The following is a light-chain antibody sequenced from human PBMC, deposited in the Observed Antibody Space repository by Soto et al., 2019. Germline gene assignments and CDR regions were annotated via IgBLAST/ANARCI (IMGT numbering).Light chain of an antibody. V-gene: IGKV3-11*01. Sequence: EIVLTQSPATLSLSPGERATLSCRASQSVNNYLAWYQQKPGQAPRLLIYDASNRAPGIPARFSGSGSGTDFTLTIISLEPEDFAVYYCQQRSNWPPLTFGGGTKVEIK. CDR2: DAS. J-gene: IGKJ4*01. CDR1: QSVNNY. CDR3: QQRSNWPPLT.